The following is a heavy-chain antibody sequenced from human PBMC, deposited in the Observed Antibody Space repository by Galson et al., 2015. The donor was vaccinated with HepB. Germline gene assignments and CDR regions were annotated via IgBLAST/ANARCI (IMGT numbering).Heavy chain of an antibody. V-gene: IGHV3-48*01. Sequence: SLRLSCAASGFTFSSYSMNWVRQAPGKGLEWVSYISSSSSTIYYADSVKGRFTISRDNAKNSLYLQMNSLRAEDTAVYYCARDPPRYCTGGVCYRGFDYWGQGTLVTVSS. CDR3: ARDPPRYCTGGVCYRGFDY. D-gene: IGHD2-8*02. CDR1: GFTFSSYS. J-gene: IGHJ4*02. CDR2: ISSSSSTI.